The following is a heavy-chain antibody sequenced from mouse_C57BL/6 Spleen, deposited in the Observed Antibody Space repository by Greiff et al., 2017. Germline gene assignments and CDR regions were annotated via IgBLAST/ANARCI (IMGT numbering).Heavy chain of an antibody. D-gene: IGHD1-1*01. CDR3: ARSTTVVADAMDY. V-gene: IGHV1-18*01. CDR1: GYTFTDYN. J-gene: IGHJ4*01. CDR2: INPNNGGT. Sequence: VQLQQSGPELVKPGASVKISCKASGYTFTDYNMDWVKQSHGKSLEWIGDINPNNGGTNYNQKFKGKATLTVDKSSSTAYMELRSLTSEDTAVYYCARSTTVVADAMDYWGQGTSVTVSS.